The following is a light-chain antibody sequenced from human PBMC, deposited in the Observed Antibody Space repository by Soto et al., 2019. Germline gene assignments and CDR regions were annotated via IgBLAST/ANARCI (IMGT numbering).Light chain of an antibody. CDR3: QQRYNWPPLT. V-gene: IGKV3-11*01. J-gene: IGKJ4*01. CDR2: DAS. CDR1: PSVSNY. Sequence: EIVLPQSPATLSLSPGERATLSCRASPSVSNYLAWYQQKPGQAPRLLIYDASNRATGIPARFSGSGSGTDFTLTISSLEPEDVAVYYCQQRYNWPPLTFGGGTKVEIK.